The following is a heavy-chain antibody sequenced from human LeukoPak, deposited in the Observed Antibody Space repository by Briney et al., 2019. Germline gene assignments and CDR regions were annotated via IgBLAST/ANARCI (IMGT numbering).Heavy chain of an antibody. D-gene: IGHD5-24*01. Sequence: GGSLRLSCAASGFTFSSYWMSWVRQAPGKGLEWVANIKQDGSEKYYVDSVKGRSIISRDNAKNSLYLQMNNLRAEDTAVYYCARNRGWQQFDYWGQGTLVTVSS. CDR2: IKQDGSEK. CDR3: ARNRGWQQFDY. J-gene: IGHJ4*02. CDR1: GFTFSSYW. V-gene: IGHV3-7*01.